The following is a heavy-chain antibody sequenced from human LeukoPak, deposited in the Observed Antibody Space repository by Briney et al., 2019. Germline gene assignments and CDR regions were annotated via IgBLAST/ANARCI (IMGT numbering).Heavy chain of an antibody. CDR3: ARDYGGSSPFDY. Sequence: GGSLRLSCAASGFTCSIYEMHWVRQSPGKGLEWVSYISSSGSTIYYADSVKGRFTISRDNAENSLYLQMNSLRAEDTAVYYCARDYGGSSPFDYWGQGTLVTVSS. V-gene: IGHV3-48*03. CDR1: GFTCSIYE. J-gene: IGHJ4*02. CDR2: ISSSGSTI. D-gene: IGHD4-23*01.